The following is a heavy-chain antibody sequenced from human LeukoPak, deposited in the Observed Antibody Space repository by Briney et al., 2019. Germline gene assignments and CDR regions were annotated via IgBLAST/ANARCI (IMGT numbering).Heavy chain of an antibody. V-gene: IGHV4-59*12. CDR1: GGSISTYY. CDR3: AREVTIDNWFDP. D-gene: IGHD4-17*01. J-gene: IGHJ5*02. Sequence: SETLSLTCTVSGGSISTYYWSWIRQPPGKRLEWIGYIYYNGNTDYNPSLKSRVTISVGTSNNQISLKLSSVTAADTAVYYCAREVTIDNWFDPWGQGTLVTVSS. CDR2: IYYNGNT.